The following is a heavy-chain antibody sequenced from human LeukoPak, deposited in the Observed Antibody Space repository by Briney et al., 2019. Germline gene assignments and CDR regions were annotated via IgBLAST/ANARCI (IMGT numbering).Heavy chain of an antibody. CDR2: INPNSGGT. D-gene: IGHD3-3*01. J-gene: IGHJ4*02. V-gene: IGHV1-2*02. CDR1: GYTFTGYY. Sequence: ASVKVSCKASGYTFTGYYMHWVRQAPGQGLEWMGWINPNSGGTNYAQKFQGRVTMTRDTSISTAYMELSRLRSDDTAVYYCARGPPESLRFLEWNSPLHYWGQGTLVTVSS. CDR3: ARGPPESLRFLEWNSPLHY.